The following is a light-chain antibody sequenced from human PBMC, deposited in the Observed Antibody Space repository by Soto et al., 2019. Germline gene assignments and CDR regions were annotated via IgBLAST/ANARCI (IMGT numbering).Light chain of an antibody. CDR3: QQYGSSPFP. CDR2: GAS. J-gene: IGKJ3*01. CDR1: QSVSSSY. V-gene: IGKV3-20*01. Sequence: EIVLTQSPGTLSLSPGERATLSFRASQSVSSSYLAWYQQKPGQAPRLLIYGASSRATGIPDRFSGSGSGTDFTLTISRLEPEDFAGYYCQQYGSSPFPFGPGTKVDIK.